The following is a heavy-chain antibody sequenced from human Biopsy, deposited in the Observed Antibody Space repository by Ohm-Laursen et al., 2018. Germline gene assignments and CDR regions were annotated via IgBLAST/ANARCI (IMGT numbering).Heavy chain of an antibody. CDR3: AKDKGTFNFYYYGMDV. D-gene: IGHD2/OR15-2a*01. CDR1: GFTFSNSG. Sequence: SLRLPCTASGFTFSNSGMHWVRQAPGKGLEWVAAISYDGSKTDYGDSVKGRLNISRDNSKNTLDLQMSSLRVEDTVVYFCAKDKGTFNFYYYGMDVWAKGPRSPSL. J-gene: IGHJ6*02. CDR2: ISYDGSKT. V-gene: IGHV3-30*18.